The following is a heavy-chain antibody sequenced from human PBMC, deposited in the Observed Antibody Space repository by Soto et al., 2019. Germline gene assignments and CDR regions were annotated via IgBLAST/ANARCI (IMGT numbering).Heavy chain of an antibody. V-gene: IGHV3-30*18. J-gene: IGHJ6*02. CDR1: GFTFSSYC. D-gene: IGHD3-10*01. CDR3: AKELLRASGLWFGELPPWSYYYYGMDV. Sequence: GGSLRLSCAASGFTFSSYCMHWVRQAPGKGLEWVAVISYDGSNKYYADSVKGRFTISRDNSKNTLYLQMNSLRAEDTAVYYCAKELLRASGLWFGELPPWSYYYYGMDVWGQGTTVTVSS. CDR2: ISYDGSNK.